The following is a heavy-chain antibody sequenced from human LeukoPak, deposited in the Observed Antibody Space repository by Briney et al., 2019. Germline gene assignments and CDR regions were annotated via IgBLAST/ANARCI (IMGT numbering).Heavy chain of an antibody. CDR1: GGSFSGYY. V-gene: IGHV4-34*01. CDR2: INHSGST. Sequence: SETLSLTCAVYGGSFSGYYWSWIRQPPGKGLEWIGEINHSGSTNYNPSLKSRVTISVDTSKNQFSLKLSSVTAADTAVYYCARQDDTRDYWGQGTLVTVSS. J-gene: IGHJ4*02. CDR3: ARQDDTRDY. D-gene: IGHD2-2*01.